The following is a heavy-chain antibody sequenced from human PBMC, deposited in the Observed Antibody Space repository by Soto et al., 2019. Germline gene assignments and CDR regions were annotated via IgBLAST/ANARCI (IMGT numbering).Heavy chain of an antibody. CDR3: AKDGKVGWQQLVFYYYYGMDV. CDR2: ISYDGSNK. CDR1: GFTFSSYG. J-gene: IGHJ6*02. D-gene: IGHD6-13*01. V-gene: IGHV3-30*18. Sequence: GGSLRLSCAASGFTFSSYGMHWVRQAPGKGLEWVAVISYDGSNKYYADSVKGRFTISRDNSKNTLYLQMNSLRAEDTAVYYCAKDGKVGWQQLVFYYYYGMDVWGQGTTVTVSS.